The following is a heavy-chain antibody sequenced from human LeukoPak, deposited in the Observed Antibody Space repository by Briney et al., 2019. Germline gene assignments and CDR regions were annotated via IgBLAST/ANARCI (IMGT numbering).Heavy chain of an antibody. J-gene: IGHJ3*02. V-gene: IGHV3-30*02. CDR1: GFTFSSYA. CDR3: AKSGMVDAFDI. Sequence: GGSLRLSCAASGFTFSSYAMHWVRQAPGKGLEWVAFIRFDGSDKYYADSVKDRFTISRDNSKNTLYLQMNSLRVEDTAVYYCAKSGMVDAFDIWGQGTMVTVSS. D-gene: IGHD2-8*01. CDR2: IRFDGSDK.